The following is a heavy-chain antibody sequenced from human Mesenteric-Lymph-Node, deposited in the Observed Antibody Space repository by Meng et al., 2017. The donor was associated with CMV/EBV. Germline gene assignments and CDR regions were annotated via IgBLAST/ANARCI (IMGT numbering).Heavy chain of an antibody. CDR3: AGGIAAAGSRWFDP. V-gene: IGHV1-69*02. CDR1: GATFSSYT. J-gene: IGHJ5*02. CDR2: IIPILGIA. D-gene: IGHD6-13*01. Sequence: QVQLVQSGAEVKTPGSSVKVSCKASGATFSSYTISWVRQAPGQGLEWMGRIIPILGIANYAQKFQGRVTITADKSTSTAYMELSSLRSEDTAVYYCAGGIAAAGSRWFDPWGQGTLVTVSS.